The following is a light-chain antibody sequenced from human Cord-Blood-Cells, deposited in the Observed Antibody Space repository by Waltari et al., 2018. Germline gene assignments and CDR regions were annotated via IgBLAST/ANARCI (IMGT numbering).Light chain of an antibody. J-gene: IGLJ1*01. V-gene: IGLV7-43*01. CDR2: STS. Sequence: QTVVTQEPSLTVSPGGTVTLTCASSTGAVTSGYYPNWFQQKPGQAPRARIYSTSNTHSLTPARFSGSLLGGKAALTLSGVQPEDEAEYYCLLYYGGAYVFGTGTKVTVL. CDR3: LLYYGGAYV. CDR1: TGAVTSGYY.